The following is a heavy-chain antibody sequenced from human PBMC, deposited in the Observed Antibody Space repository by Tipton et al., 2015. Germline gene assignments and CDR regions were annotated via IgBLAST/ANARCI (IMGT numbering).Heavy chain of an antibody. V-gene: IGHV3-53*01. CDR3: ARVTSFTYYFDF. CDR1: GFSVSANY. CDR2: IYADGST. D-gene: IGHD2-2*01. Sequence: SLRLSCVASGFSVSANYMHWVRQAPGKGLEWVSVIYADGSTYYTDFVKGRFTISRDNAKKSLFLQMDSLRAEDTAVYYCARVTSFTYYFDFWGRGALVTVSS. J-gene: IGHJ4*02.